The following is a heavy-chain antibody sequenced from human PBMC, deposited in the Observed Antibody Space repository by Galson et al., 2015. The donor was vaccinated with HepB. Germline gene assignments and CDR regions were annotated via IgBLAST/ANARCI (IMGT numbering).Heavy chain of an antibody. J-gene: IGHJ6*03. D-gene: IGHD6-6*01. V-gene: IGHV1-69*04. CDR3: ARDSSSSKRYYYYYYMDV. Sequence: SCKAPGGTFSSYAISWVRQAPGQGLEWMGRIIPILGIANYAQKFQGRVTITADKSTSTAYMELSSLRSEDTAVYYCARDSSSSKRYYYYYYMDVWGKGTTVTVSS. CDR1: GGTFSSYA. CDR2: IIPILGIA.